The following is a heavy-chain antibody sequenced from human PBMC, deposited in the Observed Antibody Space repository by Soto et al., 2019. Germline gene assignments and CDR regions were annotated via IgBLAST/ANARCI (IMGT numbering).Heavy chain of an antibody. Sequence: ASVKVSCKASGGTFSSYAISWVRQAPGQGLEWMGGIIPIFGTANYAQRFQGRVTITADESTSTAYMELSSLRSEDTAVYYCAIIPPYSSGRDYWGQGTLVTVSS. J-gene: IGHJ4*02. CDR3: AIIPPYSSGRDY. CDR2: IIPIFGTA. V-gene: IGHV1-69*13. D-gene: IGHD6-19*01. CDR1: GGTFSSYA.